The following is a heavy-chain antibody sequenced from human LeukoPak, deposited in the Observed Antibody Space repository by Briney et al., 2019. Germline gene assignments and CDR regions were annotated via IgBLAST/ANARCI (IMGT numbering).Heavy chain of an antibody. CDR2: INSGGSST. J-gene: IGHJ6*02. D-gene: IGHD2-21*02. CDR3: ARERVVVTAIEDCYYGMDV. V-gene: IGHV3-74*01. Sequence: GGSLRLSCAASGFTFSSYWMHWVRQAPGKGLVWVSRINSGGSSTSYVGSVKGRFTISRDNAKNTLYLQMNSLRAEDTAVYYCARERVVVTAIEDCYYGMDVWGQGTTVTVSS. CDR1: GFTFSSYW.